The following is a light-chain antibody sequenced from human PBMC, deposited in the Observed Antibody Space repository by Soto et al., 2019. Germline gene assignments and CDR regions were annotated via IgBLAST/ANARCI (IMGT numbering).Light chain of an antibody. V-gene: IGKV3-15*01. Sequence: EIVLTQSPATLSLSLGERATLSCRASQSVSSYLAWYQQKPGQAPKVLIYRASTRATGIPARFSGSGSGTEFTLTIRSLQSEDFAVYYCQQYNNWPPITVGQGTRLEIK. CDR1: QSVSSY. J-gene: IGKJ5*01. CDR3: QQYNNWPPIT. CDR2: RAS.